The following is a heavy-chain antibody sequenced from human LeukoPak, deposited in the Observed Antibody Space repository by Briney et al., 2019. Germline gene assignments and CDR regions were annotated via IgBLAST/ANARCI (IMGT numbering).Heavy chain of an antibody. J-gene: IGHJ1*01. D-gene: IGHD3-10*01. CDR3: AKDRIIISFGDVSKH. V-gene: IGHV3-21*06. CDR1: GFTFSTYS. CDR2: ITSSGSYI. Sequence: PGGSLRLSCAASGFTFSTYSMNWVRQAPGKGLEWVSSITSSGSYIYYADSVKGRFTISRDNSKNTLYLQMNNLRVDDTAVYYCAKDRIIISFGDVSKHWGQGTLVTVSS.